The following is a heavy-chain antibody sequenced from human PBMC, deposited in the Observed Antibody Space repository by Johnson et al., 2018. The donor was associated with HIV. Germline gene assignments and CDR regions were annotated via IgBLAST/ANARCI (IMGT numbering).Heavy chain of an antibody. D-gene: IGHD3-3*02. V-gene: IGHV3-30*18. CDR1: GFTFSSYG. J-gene: IGHJ3*02. Sequence: QVHLVESVGGVVQPGRSLRLSCAASGFTFSSYGMHWVRQAPGKGLEWVAVISYDGSNKYYADSVKGRFTISRDNSKNTLYLQMNSLRAGDTAVYYCAKNQEVSREDAFDIWGQGTMVTVSS. CDR2: ISYDGSNK. CDR3: AKNQEVSREDAFDI.